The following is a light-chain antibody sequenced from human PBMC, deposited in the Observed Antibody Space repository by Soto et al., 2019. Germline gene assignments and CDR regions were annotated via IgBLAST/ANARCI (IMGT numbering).Light chain of an antibody. CDR2: GNG. CDR3: QSYDSSLSGSEV. V-gene: IGLV1-40*01. CDR1: SSNIGAGHD. Sequence: QSVLTQPPSVSGAPGQRVTNSCTGSSSNIGAGHDVHWYQHLPGTAPKLLIYGNGNRPSGVPDRFSGSKSGTSASLAITGLQAEDEADYYCQSYDSSLSGSEVFGTGTKVTVL. J-gene: IGLJ1*01.